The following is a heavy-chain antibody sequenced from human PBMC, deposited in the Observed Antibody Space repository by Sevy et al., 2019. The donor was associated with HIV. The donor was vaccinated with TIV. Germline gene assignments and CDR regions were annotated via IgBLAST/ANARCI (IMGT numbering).Heavy chain of an antibody. CDR1: GFTFDDYA. Sequence: GGSLRLSCAASGFTFDDYAMHWVRQAPGKGLEWVSGISWNSGSIGYAESVKGRFTISRDNAKNSLYLQMNSLRAEDTALYYCAKDTSGIAVAGTNPLNYFDYWGQGTLVTVSS. J-gene: IGHJ4*02. D-gene: IGHD6-19*01. CDR2: ISWNSGSI. V-gene: IGHV3-9*01. CDR3: AKDTSGIAVAGTNPLNYFDY.